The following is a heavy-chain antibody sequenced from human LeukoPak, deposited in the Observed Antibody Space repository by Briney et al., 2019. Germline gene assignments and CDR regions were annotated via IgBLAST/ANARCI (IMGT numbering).Heavy chain of an antibody. CDR2: ICSGSNT. V-gene: IGHV3-53*01. CDR1: GFTVSSNY. CDR3: TQQWLHLGAFDI. J-gene: IGHJ3*02. D-gene: IGHD6-19*01. Sequence: GGSLRLSCAASGFTVSSNYMSWVRQAPGQGLEWVTGICSGSNTYYEDSEKGRFTISSDNSKDTLYLQMNSLRAEATDVYYCTQQWLHLGAFDIWGQGTMVTASS.